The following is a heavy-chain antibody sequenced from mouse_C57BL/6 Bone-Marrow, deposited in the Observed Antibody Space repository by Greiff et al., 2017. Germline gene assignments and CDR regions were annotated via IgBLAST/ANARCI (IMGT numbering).Heavy chain of an antibody. J-gene: IGHJ4*01. CDR3: ARDYAMDY. Sequence: QVQLQQSGAELVRPGTSVTMSCKASGYTFTNYWIGWAKQRPGHGLEWIGDIYPGGGYTNYNEKFKGKATLTADKSSSTAYIQCSSLTSEDSDIYDSARDYAMDYWGQGTSVTVSS. CDR2: IYPGGGYT. V-gene: IGHV1-63*01. CDR1: GYTFTNYW.